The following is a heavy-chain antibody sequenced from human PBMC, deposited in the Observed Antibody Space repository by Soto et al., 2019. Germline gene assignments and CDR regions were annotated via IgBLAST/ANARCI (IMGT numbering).Heavy chain of an antibody. V-gene: IGHV4-34*01. CDR1: GGSFSGYY. CDR3: ARGQWELRFDP. Sequence: QVHLQQWGAGLLKPSETLSLTCAVYGGSFSGYYWSWVRQPPGKGLEWIGEINHSGGTNYNPSRTGRVPIAVDTIKNQFSLKLNSVTAADTAIYFCARGQWELRFDPWGQGTLVTVSS. D-gene: IGHD1-26*01. J-gene: IGHJ5*02. CDR2: INHSGGT.